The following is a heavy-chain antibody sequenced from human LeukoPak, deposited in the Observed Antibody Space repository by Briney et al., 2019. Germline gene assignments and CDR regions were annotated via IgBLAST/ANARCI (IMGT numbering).Heavy chain of an antibody. CDR3: ATRKDAFDI. CDR1: GGSFSGYY. Sequence: SETLSLTCAVYGGSFSGYYWSWIRQPPGKGLEWIGEINHSGSTNYNPSLKSRVTISVDKSKNQFSLKLSSVTAADTAVYYCATRKDAFDIWGQGTMVTVSS. CDR2: INHSGST. V-gene: IGHV4-34*01. J-gene: IGHJ3*02.